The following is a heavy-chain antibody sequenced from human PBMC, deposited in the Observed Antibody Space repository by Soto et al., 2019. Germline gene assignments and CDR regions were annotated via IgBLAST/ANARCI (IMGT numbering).Heavy chain of an antibody. CDR1: GLIFSDYS. D-gene: IGHD3-22*01. Sequence: PGGSLRLSCVASGLIFSDYSMNWVRQAPGKGLEWVSYILNTGGTVYYADSVKGRFTVSRDNAKNSLFLQMDSLRTEDTAVYYCTGEGVSSGPGYWGRGTLVTVSS. CDR2: ILNTGGTV. CDR3: TGEGVSSGPGY. J-gene: IGHJ4*02. V-gene: IGHV3-48*01.